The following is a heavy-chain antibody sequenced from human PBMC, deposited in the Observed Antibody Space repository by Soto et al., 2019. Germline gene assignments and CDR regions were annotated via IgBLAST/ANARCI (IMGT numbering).Heavy chain of an antibody. CDR3: ARGAGVAARPPGGYYMDV. CDR1: GFTFSSYS. D-gene: IGHD6-6*01. CDR2: ISSSSSYI. Sequence: GSLRLSCAASGFTFSSYSMNWVRQAPGKGLEWVSSISSSSSYIYYADSVKGRFTISRDNAKNSLYLQMNSLRAEDTAVYYCARGAGVAARPPGGYYMDVWGKGTKVTVSS. V-gene: IGHV3-21*01. J-gene: IGHJ6*03.